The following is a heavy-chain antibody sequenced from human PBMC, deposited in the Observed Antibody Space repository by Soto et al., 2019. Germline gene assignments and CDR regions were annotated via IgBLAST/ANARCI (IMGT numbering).Heavy chain of an antibody. J-gene: IGHJ4*02. V-gene: IGHV4-30-2*01. Sequence: QLQLQESGSGLVKPSQTLSLTCVVSGGSISRGDFSWTWIRQPPGKGLEWVGYIYRSGSTYYNPSFKSPVSISLDKSKNQFSLNLTSVTAADTAVYYCARGKTNYFFDLWGQGHLVTVSS. CDR1: GGSISRGDFS. CDR3: ARGKTNYFFDL. CDR2: IYRSGST. D-gene: IGHD3-10*01.